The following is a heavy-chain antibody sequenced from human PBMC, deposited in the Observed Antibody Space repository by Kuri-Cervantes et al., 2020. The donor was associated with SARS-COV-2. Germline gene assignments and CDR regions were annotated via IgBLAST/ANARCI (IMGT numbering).Heavy chain of an antibody. Sequence: SETLSLTCIVSGGSVSSGSYYWSWIRQPPGKGLEWIGYIYYSGSTNYNPSLKSRVTISVDTSKNQFSLKLSSVTAADTAVYYCARVRIFGVPGFAFDIWGQGTMVTVSS. CDR2: IYYSGST. D-gene: IGHD3-3*01. V-gene: IGHV4-61*01. CDR1: GGSVSSGSYY. J-gene: IGHJ3*02. CDR3: ARVRIFGVPGFAFDI.